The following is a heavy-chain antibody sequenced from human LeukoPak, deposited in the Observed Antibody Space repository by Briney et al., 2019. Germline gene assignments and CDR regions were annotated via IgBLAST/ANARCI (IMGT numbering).Heavy chain of an antibody. CDR2: INHSGST. V-gene: IGHV4-34*01. CDR1: GGSSSGYY. CDR3: ARGHLYYYDSSGYPRFDY. D-gene: IGHD3-22*01. Sequence: PPGTPSLTSAVYGGSSSGYYWSWIRQPPGKGLQCIGEINHSGSTNYNPSLKSRVTISVDTAKDQFSLKLSSVTAADTAVYYCARGHLYYYDSSGYPRFDYWGQGTLVTVSS. J-gene: IGHJ4*02.